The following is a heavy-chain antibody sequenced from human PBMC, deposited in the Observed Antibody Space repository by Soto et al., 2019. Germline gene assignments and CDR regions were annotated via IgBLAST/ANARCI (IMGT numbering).Heavy chain of an antibody. V-gene: IGHV4-30-4*01. CDR2: IYYSGST. Sequence: SETLSLTCTVSGGSISSGDYYWSWIRQPPGKGLEWIGYIYYSGSTYYNPSLKSRVTISVDTSKNQFSLKLSSVTAADTAVYYCARDDGSGYYFFDYCGQRTLVTVSS. CDR3: ARDDGSGYYFFDY. CDR1: GGSISSGDYY. D-gene: IGHD3-3*01. J-gene: IGHJ4*02.